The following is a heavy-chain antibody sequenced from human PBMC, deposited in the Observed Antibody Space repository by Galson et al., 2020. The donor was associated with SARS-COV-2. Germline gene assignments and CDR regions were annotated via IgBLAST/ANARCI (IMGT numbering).Heavy chain of an antibody. Sequence: GGSLRLSCAASGFTFSSYAMSWVRQAPGKGLEWVSAISGSGGSTYYADSVKGRFTISRDNSKNTLYLQMNSLRAEDTAVYYCAKDTTGSWYPYYYGMDVWGQGTTVTVSS. D-gene: IGHD2-15*01. CDR2: ISGSGGST. V-gene: IGHV3-23*01. J-gene: IGHJ6*02. CDR3: AKDTTGSWYPYYYGMDV. CDR1: GFTFSSYA.